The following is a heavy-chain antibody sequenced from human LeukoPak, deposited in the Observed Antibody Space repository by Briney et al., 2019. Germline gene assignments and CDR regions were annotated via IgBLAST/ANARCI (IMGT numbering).Heavy chain of an antibody. CDR3: ARTPFVVVAPGYMDV. D-gene: IGHD2-21*01. CDR1: GYSISSGNYY. V-gene: IGHV4-61*02. Sequence: SETLSLTCTVSGYSISSGNYYWSWIRQPPGKELEWIGRIYTGGSTNYNPSLKSRVTISVDRSKNQFSLKLSSVTAADTAVYYCARTPFVVVAPGYMDVWGKGTTVTVSS. J-gene: IGHJ6*03. CDR2: IYTGGST.